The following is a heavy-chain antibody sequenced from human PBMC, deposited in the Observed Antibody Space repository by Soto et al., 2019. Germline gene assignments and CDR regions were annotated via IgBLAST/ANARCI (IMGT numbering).Heavy chain of an antibody. CDR1: GFTFSNFA. CDR3: AKDPSYYYGSGFDY. V-gene: IGHV3-23*01. D-gene: IGHD3-10*01. Sequence: GGSLRLSCAASGFTFSNFAMNWVRQAPGKGLEWVSAISGSGGSTYYADSVKGRFTISRDKSKTTVYLQMNSLRAEDTAVYYCAKDPSYYYGSGFDYWGQGTLVTVSS. CDR2: ISGSGGST. J-gene: IGHJ4*02.